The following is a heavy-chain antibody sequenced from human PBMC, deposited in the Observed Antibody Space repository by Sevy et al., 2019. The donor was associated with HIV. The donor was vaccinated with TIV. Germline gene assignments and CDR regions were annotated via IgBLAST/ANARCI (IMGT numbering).Heavy chain of an antibody. CDR3: AKGASSSGWYEGDFDY. Sequence: GGSLRLSCAASGFTFSSYGMHWVRQAPGKGLEWVAFIRYDGSNKYYADSVKGRFTISRDNSKNTRYRQMNSLRAEDTAVYYCAKGASSSGWYEGDFDYWGQGTLVTVSS. CDR2: IRYDGSNK. J-gene: IGHJ4*02. CDR1: GFTFSSYG. V-gene: IGHV3-30*02. D-gene: IGHD6-19*01.